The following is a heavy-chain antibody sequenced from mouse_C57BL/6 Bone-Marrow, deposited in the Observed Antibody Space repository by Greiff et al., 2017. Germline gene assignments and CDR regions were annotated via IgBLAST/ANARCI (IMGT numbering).Heavy chain of an antibody. V-gene: IGHV1-55*01. CDR3: ARDPWFAY. J-gene: IGHJ3*01. CDR2: IYPGSGST. Sequence: QVQLQQPGAELVKPGASVKMSCKASGYTFTSYWITWVKQRPGQGLEWIGDIYPGSGSTNYNEKFKSKATLTVETSSSTAYMQLSSLTSEDSAVYYCARDPWFAYWGQGTLVTVSA. CDR1: GYTFTSYW.